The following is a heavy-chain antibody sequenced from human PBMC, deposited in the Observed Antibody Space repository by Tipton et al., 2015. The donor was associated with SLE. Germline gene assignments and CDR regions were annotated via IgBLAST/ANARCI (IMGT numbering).Heavy chain of an antibody. D-gene: IGHD6-6*01. Sequence: TLSLTCDVYGGAFSEYYWSWVRQPPGKGLEWIGEISYYGNTNFSPSLKSRVTISVDTSKNQFSLKLSSVTAADTAVYYCARGRYSSSAVDFYYYMDVWGKGTTVTVSS. CDR1: GGAFSEYY. V-gene: IGHV4-34*01. CDR3: ARGRYSSSAVDFYYYMDV. CDR2: ISYYGNT. J-gene: IGHJ6*03.